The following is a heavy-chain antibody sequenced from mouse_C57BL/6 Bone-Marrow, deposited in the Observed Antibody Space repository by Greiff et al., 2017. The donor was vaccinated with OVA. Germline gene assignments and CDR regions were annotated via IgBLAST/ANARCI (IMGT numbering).Heavy chain of an antibody. CDR2: IDPNSGGT. D-gene: IGHD2-5*01. CDR3: ARGAYSNYVGGYAMDY. Sequence: QVQLQQPGAELVKPGASVKLSCKASGYTFTSYWMHWVKQRPGRGLEWIGRIDPNSGGTKYNEKFKSKATLTVDKPSSTAYMQLSRLTSEDSAVYYCARGAYSNYVGGYAMDYWGQGTSVTVSS. J-gene: IGHJ4*01. V-gene: IGHV1-72*01. CDR1: GYTFTSYW.